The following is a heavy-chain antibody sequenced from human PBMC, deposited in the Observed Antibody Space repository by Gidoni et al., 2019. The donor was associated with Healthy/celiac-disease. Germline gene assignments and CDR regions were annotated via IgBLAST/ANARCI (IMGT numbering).Heavy chain of an antibody. V-gene: IGHV3-20*01. CDR3: ARGFEGAYDI. D-gene: IGHD3-16*01. CDR1: GFTFEDYG. J-gene: IGHJ3*02. CDR2: INWNGGST. Sequence: EVQLVESGGGVVRPGGSLRLSCTAAGFTFEDYGISLVRQAPGKGLEWVSGINWNGGSTGYADSVKGRFIMSRDNAKNSLYLQMNSLRVEDTALYHCARGFEGAYDIWGQGTMVTVSS.